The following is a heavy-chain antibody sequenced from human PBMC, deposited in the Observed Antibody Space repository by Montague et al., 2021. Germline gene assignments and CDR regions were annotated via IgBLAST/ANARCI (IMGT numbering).Heavy chain of an antibody. CDR3: ARDVPYSSGWYQDS. Sequence: SLRLSCAVSGFTVSSNYMSWVRQAPGKGLEWVSVIYTGDMTYYADSVKGRFTISRDNSKNTLHLQMNSLRVEDTAVYYCARDVPYSSGWYQDSWGQGTLVLVSS. CDR1: GFTVSSNY. CDR2: IYTGDMT. D-gene: IGHD6-19*01. V-gene: IGHV3-53*01. J-gene: IGHJ4*02.